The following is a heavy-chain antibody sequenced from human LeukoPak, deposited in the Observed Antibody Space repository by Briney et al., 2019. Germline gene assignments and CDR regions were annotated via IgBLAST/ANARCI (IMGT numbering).Heavy chain of an antibody. D-gene: IGHD6-19*01. CDR1: GGSISSSNW. V-gene: IGHV4-4*02. J-gene: IGHJ5*02. CDR3: ARQRDSSGWVSNWFDP. Sequence: SGTLSLTCAVSGGSISSSNWWSWVRQPPGKGLEWIGSIHYSGSTYYNPSLKSRVTISVDTSKNQFSLKLSSVTAADTAVYYCARQRDSSGWVSNWFDPWGQGNLVTVSS. CDR2: IHYSGST.